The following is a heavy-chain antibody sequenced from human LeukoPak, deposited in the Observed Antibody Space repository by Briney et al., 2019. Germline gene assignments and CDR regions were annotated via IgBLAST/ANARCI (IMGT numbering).Heavy chain of an antibody. CDR1: GGSFSGYY. D-gene: IGHD3-22*01. J-gene: IGHJ4*02. CDR2: INHSGST. V-gene: IGHV4-34*01. CDR3: ARLAGYYDTNGGNYYFDS. Sequence: SETLSLTCAVYGGSFSGYYWSWIRQPPGKGLEWIGEINHSGSTNYNPSLKSRVTISVDTSRNRFSLRLSSVTAADTAVYYCARLAGYYDTNGGNYYFDSWGLGTLVTVSS.